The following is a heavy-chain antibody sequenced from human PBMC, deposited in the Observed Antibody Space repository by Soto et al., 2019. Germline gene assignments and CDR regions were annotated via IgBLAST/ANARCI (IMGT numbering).Heavy chain of an antibody. V-gene: IGHV3-7*03. Sequence: EVQLVESGGGLVQPGGSLRLSCAASGLTFSNYWMSWVRQAPGKGLEWVANIIQDGSARYYVDSVRGRFTISRDNAKNSLYLQMNTLRVEDTAVYYCAGGSDKTWDSDYWGRGTLVTVSS. CDR3: AGGSDKTWDSDY. CDR2: IIQDGSAR. J-gene: IGHJ4*02. CDR1: GLTFSNYW. D-gene: IGHD3-10*01.